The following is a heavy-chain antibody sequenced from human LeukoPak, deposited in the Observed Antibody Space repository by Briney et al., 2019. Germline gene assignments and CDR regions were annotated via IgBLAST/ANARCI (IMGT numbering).Heavy chain of an antibody. CDR3: ARGANVLRFLEWYPHY. J-gene: IGHJ4*02. D-gene: IGHD3-3*01. Sequence: ASVKVSCKASGYTFTSYYMHWVRQAPGQGLEWMGIINPSGSSTSYAQKFQGRVTMTRDTSTSTVYMELSSLRSEDTAVYYCARGANVLRFLEWYPHYWGQGTLVTVSS. CDR1: GYTFTSYY. CDR2: INPSGSST. V-gene: IGHV1-46*01.